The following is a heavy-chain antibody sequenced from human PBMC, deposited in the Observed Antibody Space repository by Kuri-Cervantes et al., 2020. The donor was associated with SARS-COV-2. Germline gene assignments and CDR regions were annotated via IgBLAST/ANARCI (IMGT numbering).Heavy chain of an antibody. D-gene: IGHD4-17*01. CDR2: ISSSGSTI. V-gene: IGHV3-11*01. Sequence: GESLKIFCAASGFTFSDYYMSWIRQAPGKGLEWVSYISSSGSTIYYADSVKGRFTIYRDNAKNSLYLQMNSLRAEDTAVYYWAREGGDYGDYYYYGMDVWGQGTTVTVSS. J-gene: IGHJ6*02. CDR3: AREGGDYGDYYYYGMDV. CDR1: GFTFSDYY.